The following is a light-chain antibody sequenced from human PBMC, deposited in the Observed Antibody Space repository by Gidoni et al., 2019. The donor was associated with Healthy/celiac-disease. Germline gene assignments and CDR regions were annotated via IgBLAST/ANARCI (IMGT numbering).Light chain of an antibody. CDR1: QRVSSY. J-gene: IGKJ4*01. V-gene: IGKV3-11*01. Sequence: EIVLTHSPATLSLSPGERATLSCRASQRVSSYLAWYQQKTGQAPRLLIYDASNRATGIPARFSGSGSGTDFTLTISSLEPEDFAVYYCQQRSNWPPGVTFGGGTKVEIK. CDR2: DAS. CDR3: QQRSNWPPGVT.